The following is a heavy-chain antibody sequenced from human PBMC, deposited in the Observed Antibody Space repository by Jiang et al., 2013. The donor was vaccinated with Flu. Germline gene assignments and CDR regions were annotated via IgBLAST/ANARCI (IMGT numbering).Heavy chain of an antibody. V-gene: IGHV4-39*01. CDR3: ARHRTIAGVVIAYNYFDP. D-gene: IGHD2-15*01. J-gene: IGHJ5*02. CDR1: GGSISSGSYY. CDR2: IYYSGST. Sequence: GPGLVKPSETLSLTCTVSGGSISSGSYYWGWIRQPPGKGLEWFGSIYYSGSTYSNPSLKSRVTISVDTSKNQFSLKLRSVTAADTAVYYCARHRTIAGVVIAYNYFDPWGQGTLVTVSS.